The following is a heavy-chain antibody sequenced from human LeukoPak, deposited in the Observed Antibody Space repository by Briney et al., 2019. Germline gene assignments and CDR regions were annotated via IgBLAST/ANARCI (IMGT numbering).Heavy chain of an antibody. CDR1: GYIFTNYG. V-gene: IGHV1-18*01. J-gene: IGHJ4*02. D-gene: IGHD2-2*01. CDR2: ISAYNGNT. CDR3: AREGAGCSSTSCPSEFGDY. Sequence: ASVKVSCKASGYIFTNYGIHWVRQAPGQGLEWMGWISAYNGNTNYAQKLQGRVTMTTDTSTSTAYMELRSLRSDDTAVYYCAREGAGCSSTSCPSEFGDYWGQGTLVTVSS.